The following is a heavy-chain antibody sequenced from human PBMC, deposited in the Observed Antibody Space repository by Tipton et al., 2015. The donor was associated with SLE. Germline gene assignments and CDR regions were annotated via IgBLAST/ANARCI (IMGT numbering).Heavy chain of an antibody. CDR1: SGPFSGYF. V-gene: IGHV4-34*12. Sequence: TLSLTCAVYSGPFSGYFWSWIRQPPGKGLEWIASIFYDGSTHYNPSLKSRVTISVDTSKNQFSLKLSSVTAADTAVYYCARRTTMVQGVINYYYGMDVWGQGTTVTVSS. D-gene: IGHD3-10*01. J-gene: IGHJ6*02. CDR3: ARRTTMVQGVINYYYGMDV. CDR2: IFYDGST.